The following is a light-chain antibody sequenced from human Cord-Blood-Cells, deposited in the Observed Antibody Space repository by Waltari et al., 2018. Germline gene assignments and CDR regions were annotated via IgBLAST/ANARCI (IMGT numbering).Light chain of an antibody. CDR1: SSDVGVYNY. Sequence: QSALTQPASVSGSPGQSITISCTGTSSDVGVYNYVSWYQPHPGKAPKLMIYDVSNRPSGVSKRFSGTKSGNTASLTISGLQAEDEADYYCSSYTSSSTLFGTGTKVTVL. CDR2: DVS. J-gene: IGLJ1*01. V-gene: IGLV2-14*01. CDR3: SSYTSSSTL.